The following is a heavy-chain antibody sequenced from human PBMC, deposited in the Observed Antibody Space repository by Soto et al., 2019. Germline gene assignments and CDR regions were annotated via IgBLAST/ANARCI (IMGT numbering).Heavy chain of an antibody. CDR1: GYTFTSYG. J-gene: IGHJ6*02. D-gene: IGHD6-13*01. CDR3: ARGGRHSSSWPYYYYYGMDV. Sequence: ASVKVSCKASGYTFTSYGISWVRQAPGQGLEWMGWISAYNGNTNYAQKLQGRVTMTTDTSTSTAYMEPRSLRSDDTAVYYCARGGRHSSSWPYYYYYGMDVWGQGTTVTVSS. CDR2: ISAYNGNT. V-gene: IGHV1-18*01.